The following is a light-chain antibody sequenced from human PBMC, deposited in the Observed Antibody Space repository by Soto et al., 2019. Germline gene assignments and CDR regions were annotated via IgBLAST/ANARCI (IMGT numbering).Light chain of an antibody. Sequence: QSALTQPASVSGSPGQSITISCTGSSSDIGAFNYVAWYQQHPGKAPKLIIHGVTNRPSGVSSRFSGSKSDYTASLTISGLQAEDEAEYYCSSYTTAFFYVFGTGTKVTVL. J-gene: IGLJ1*01. CDR1: SSDIGAFNY. CDR2: GVT. CDR3: SSYTTAFFYV. V-gene: IGLV2-14*01.